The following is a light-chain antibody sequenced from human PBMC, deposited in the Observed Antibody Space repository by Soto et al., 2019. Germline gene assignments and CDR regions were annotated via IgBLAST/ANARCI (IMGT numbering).Light chain of an antibody. CDR3: QKYNSAPRS. V-gene: IGKV1-27*01. J-gene: IGKJ1*01. CDR1: PGISNY. CDR2: AAS. Sequence: DIQMTQSPSSLSASVGDRVTITCRASPGISNYLAWYQQKPGKGPKRLIYAASTLQSGSPSRFSGSRAGTDFTLTTSSLQPEDVTTQYCQKYNSAPRSFGQGTKVEIK.